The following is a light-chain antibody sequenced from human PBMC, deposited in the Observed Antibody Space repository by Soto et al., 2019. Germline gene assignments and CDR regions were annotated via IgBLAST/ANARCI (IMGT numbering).Light chain of an antibody. V-gene: IGLV2-14*01. CDR1: SSDVGGYHY. CDR2: DVS. CDR3: SSYTSSSTAWV. J-gene: IGLJ3*02. Sequence: QSALTQPASVSGSPGQSITISCTGTSSDVGGYHYVSWYQQHPGKAPKLMIYDVSNRPSGVSNRFSGSKSGNTASLTISGLQAEDEADYYCSSYTSSSTAWVFGGGTKLTVL.